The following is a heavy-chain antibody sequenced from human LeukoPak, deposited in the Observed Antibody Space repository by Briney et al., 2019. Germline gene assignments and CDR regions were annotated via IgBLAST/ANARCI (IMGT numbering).Heavy chain of an antibody. Sequence: PGGSLRLSYAASGFTFSSYAMHWVRQAPGKGLEWVAVISYDGSNKYYADSVKGRFTISRDNSKNTLYLQMNSLRAEDTAVYYCARDQRDGYNHFDYWGQGTLVTVSS. V-gene: IGHV3-30-3*01. D-gene: IGHD5-24*01. CDR2: ISYDGSNK. CDR1: GFTFSSYA. J-gene: IGHJ4*02. CDR3: ARDQRDGYNHFDY.